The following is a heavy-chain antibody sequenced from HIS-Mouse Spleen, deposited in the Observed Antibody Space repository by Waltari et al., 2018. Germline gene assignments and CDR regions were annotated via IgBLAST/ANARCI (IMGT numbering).Heavy chain of an antibody. CDR1: GGSISSGGYY. CDR3: ARSPYYDFWSGYSDNWFDP. CDR2: LYYSVGP. Sequence: QVQLQESGPGLVKPSQTLSLTCTVSGGSISSGGYYWSWIRQHPGKGLEWIGYLYYSVGPYYTPSPQSRVTISVDTSKNQFSLKLSSVTAADTAVYYCARSPYYDFWSGYSDNWFDPWGQGTLVTVSS. V-gene: IGHV4-31*03. D-gene: IGHD3-3*01. J-gene: IGHJ5*02.